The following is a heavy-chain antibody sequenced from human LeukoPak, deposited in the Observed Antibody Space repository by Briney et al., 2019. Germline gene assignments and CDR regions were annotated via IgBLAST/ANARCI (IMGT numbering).Heavy chain of an antibody. Sequence: PSETLSLTCTVSGGSISSGSYYWSWIRQPAGKTLEWIGRIYSSGSTNYNPSLKSRVTISVDTSKNQFSLKLRSVTATDTAVYYCARVRVGAVADYWGQGTLVTVSS. D-gene: IGHD6-19*01. CDR2: IYSSGST. CDR3: ARVRVGAVADY. CDR1: GGSISSGSYY. J-gene: IGHJ4*02. V-gene: IGHV4-61*02.